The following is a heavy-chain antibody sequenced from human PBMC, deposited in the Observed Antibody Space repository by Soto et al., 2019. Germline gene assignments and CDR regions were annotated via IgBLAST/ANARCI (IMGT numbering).Heavy chain of an antibody. D-gene: IGHD3-10*01. CDR2: IKSDGSST. CDR3: ARTYYYYDMDV. Sequence: EVQLVESGGGLVQPGGSLRLSCAASAFSFSSYWMHWVRQAPGKGLVWVSRIKSDGSSTSYADSVKGRFTISRDNAKNTLYLQMNSLRAEDTAVYYCARTYYYYDMDVLGQGTTVTVSS. J-gene: IGHJ6*02. V-gene: IGHV3-74*01. CDR1: AFSFSSYW.